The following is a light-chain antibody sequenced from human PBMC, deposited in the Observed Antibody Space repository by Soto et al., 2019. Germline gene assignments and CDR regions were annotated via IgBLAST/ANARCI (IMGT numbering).Light chain of an antibody. Sequence: VMTQSPATLSVSPGERATLSCRASQSVNSDLAWYQQKPGQTPRLLILRTSTRATGIPARFSGSGSGTEFTLTISSLQSEDFAVYYCQQYNNWPLTFGGGTKVEIK. CDR1: QSVNSD. V-gene: IGKV3-15*01. CDR2: RTS. CDR3: QQYNNWPLT. J-gene: IGKJ4*01.